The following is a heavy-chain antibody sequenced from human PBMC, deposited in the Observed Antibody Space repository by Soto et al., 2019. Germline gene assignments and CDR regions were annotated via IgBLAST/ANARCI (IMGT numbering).Heavy chain of an antibody. D-gene: IGHD3-3*01. J-gene: IGHJ3*02. V-gene: IGHV4-59*01. Sequence: SETLSLTCSVSGGSIDYYYWSWIRQPPGKGLEWIAYVYSSGATNYNPSLKSRATISVDTSKDQFSLKLSSVTAADTAVYYCDFWSGIRTVIDAFDIWGQGTMVTVSS. CDR1: GGSIDYYY. CDR2: VYSSGAT. CDR3: DFWSGIRTVIDAFDI.